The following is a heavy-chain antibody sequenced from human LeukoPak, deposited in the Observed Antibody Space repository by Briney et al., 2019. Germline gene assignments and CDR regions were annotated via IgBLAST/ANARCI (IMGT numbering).Heavy chain of an antibody. J-gene: IGHJ2*01. CDR1: GFTLSTVS. CDR2: IGTSPSEI. V-gene: IGHV3-21*01. D-gene: IGHD5-18*01. CDR3: ARYQRDIYGYRYFAV. Sequence: GGSLRLSCAASGFTLSTVSLNWVRQAPGQGLEWLSSIGTSPSEIYYADSVKGRFTSSIDNTQNSLSLQMNSLRAEDTAVYYCARYQRDIYGYRYFAVEGRGTGVTVSS.